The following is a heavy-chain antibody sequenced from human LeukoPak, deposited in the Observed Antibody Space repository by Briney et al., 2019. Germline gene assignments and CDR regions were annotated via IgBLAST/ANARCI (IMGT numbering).Heavy chain of an antibody. D-gene: IGHD5-12*01. Sequence: GGSLRLSCAASGFTFNSYAMNWVRQAPGKGLEWVSGINDNGGSTYYADSVKGRFIISRDNSKNTLYLQMNSLRAEDTAVYYCAKDTVKVTTIRRVPHYMDVWGKGTTVTISS. CDR2: INDNGGST. CDR3: AKDTVKVTTIRRVPHYMDV. CDR1: GFTFNSYA. J-gene: IGHJ6*03. V-gene: IGHV3-23*01.